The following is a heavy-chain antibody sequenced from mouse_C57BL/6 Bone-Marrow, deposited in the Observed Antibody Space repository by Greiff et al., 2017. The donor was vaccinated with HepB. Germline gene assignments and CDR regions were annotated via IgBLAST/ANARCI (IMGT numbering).Heavy chain of an antibody. CDR2: INPDSSTI. CDR1: GIDFSRYW. CDR3: ARPENYDYPPYAMDY. Sequence: EVKLVESGGGLVQPGGSLKLSCAASGIDFSRYWMSWVRRAPGKGLEWIGEINPDSSTINYAPSLKDKFIISRDNAKNTLYLQMSKVRSEDTALYYCARPENYDYPPYAMDYWGQGTSVTVSS. D-gene: IGHD2-4*01. J-gene: IGHJ4*01. V-gene: IGHV4-1*01.